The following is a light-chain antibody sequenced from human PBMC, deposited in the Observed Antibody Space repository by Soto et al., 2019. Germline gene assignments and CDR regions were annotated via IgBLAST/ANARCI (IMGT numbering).Light chain of an antibody. CDR1: SSNIGSNY. CDR2: RNN. J-gene: IGLJ2*01. V-gene: IGLV1-47*01. CDR3: AAWDDSLRGRV. Sequence: QSVLTQPPSASGTPGQRVTISCSGSSSNIGSNYVYWYQQLPGTAPKLLIYRNNQRPSGVPDRISGSRSGTSASLAISGLQSDDEAEYYCAAWDDSLRGRVFGGGTKLTVL.